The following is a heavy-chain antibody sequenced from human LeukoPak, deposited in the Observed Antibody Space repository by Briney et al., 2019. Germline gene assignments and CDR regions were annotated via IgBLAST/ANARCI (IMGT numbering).Heavy chain of an antibody. CDR3: ASVVPAAIFDY. CDR1: GGSGSSSSYC. V-gene: IGHV4-39*07. CDR2: IYYSGST. J-gene: IGHJ4*02. Sequence: LETPCRTCTVSGGSGSSSSYCWGWIRQPPGKGLEWIGSIYYSGSTYYNPSLKSRVTISVDTSKNQFSLKLSSVTAADTAVYYCASVVPAAIFDYWGQGTLVTVSS. D-gene: IGHD2-2*02.